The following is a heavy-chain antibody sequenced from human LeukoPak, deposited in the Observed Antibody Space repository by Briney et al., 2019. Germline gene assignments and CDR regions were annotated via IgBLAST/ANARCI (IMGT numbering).Heavy chain of an antibody. D-gene: IGHD2-21*02. CDR2: ISGNSGGI. V-gene: IGHV3-9*01. Sequence: SGGSLRLYSAAARFTFDDSAMHWVRQAPGKGLEWVSGISGNSGGIGYADSVKGRFTISRDNAQNSLYLQMNSLRAEDTALYYCAKAGGDGDQSGDSDYWGQGTLVTVSS. CDR3: AKAGGDGDQSGDSDY. CDR1: RFTFDDSA. J-gene: IGHJ4*02.